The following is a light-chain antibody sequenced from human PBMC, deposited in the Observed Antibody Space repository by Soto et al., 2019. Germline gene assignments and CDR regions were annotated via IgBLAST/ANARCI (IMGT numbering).Light chain of an antibody. V-gene: IGKV3-20*01. CDR3: QQYGGSPGT. J-gene: IGKJ1*01. CDR1: QSVSSNQ. CDR2: GAS. Sequence: EFVLTQSPGTLSLSPGERATLSCRTSQSVSSNQLAWYQQKPGQAPRLLINGASSRTTGIPDRFSGSGSGTNFTLTISRLETEDFAVYYCQQYGGSPGTFGQGTKVDIK.